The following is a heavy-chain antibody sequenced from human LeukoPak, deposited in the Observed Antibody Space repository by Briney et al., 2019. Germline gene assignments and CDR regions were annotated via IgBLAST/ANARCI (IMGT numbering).Heavy chain of an antibody. CDR2: ITTSDGNT. D-gene: IGHD7-27*01. CDR1: GFTFSSYT. Sequence: GGSLRLSCAASGFTFSSYTMSWVRQAPGKGLERVSTITTSDGNTYYADSVKGRFTVSRDNSKNTLFLQMNSLRAEDTAVYYCEKDGGLWVSAHWGDSWGRGTLVTVSS. V-gene: IGHV3-23*01. CDR3: EKDGGLWVSAHWGDS. J-gene: IGHJ4*02.